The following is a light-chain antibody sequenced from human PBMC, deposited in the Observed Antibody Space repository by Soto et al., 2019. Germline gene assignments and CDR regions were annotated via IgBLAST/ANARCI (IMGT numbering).Light chain of an antibody. Sequence: DIQMTQSPSSLSASVGDRVTLTCRASQTINNYLNWYQQKPGKAPTLLIYGASNAQSGVPSRFSGRGSGTDFSLTISSLQPEDFATYYCQQSYSVLPITFGQGSRLDIK. CDR3: QQSYSVLPIT. V-gene: IGKV1-39*01. J-gene: IGKJ5*01. CDR2: GAS. CDR1: QTINNY.